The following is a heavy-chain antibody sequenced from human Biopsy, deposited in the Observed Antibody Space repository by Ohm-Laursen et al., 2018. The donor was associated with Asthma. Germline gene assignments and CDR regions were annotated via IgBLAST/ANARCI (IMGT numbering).Heavy chain of an antibody. D-gene: IGHD2-2*01. V-gene: IGHV1-69*13. CDR1: GGTFNTYV. CDR3: ARKAGSCISRTCYSLDF. J-gene: IGHJ6*02. Sequence: VKISCKSLGGTFNTYVIGWVRQAPGQGLEWMGGINSVFGTTTYPQRFQDRVTITAGDSTSTVYMELSSLRSEDTAVYYCARKAGSCISRTCYSLDFWGQGTPVAVSS. CDR2: INSVFGTT.